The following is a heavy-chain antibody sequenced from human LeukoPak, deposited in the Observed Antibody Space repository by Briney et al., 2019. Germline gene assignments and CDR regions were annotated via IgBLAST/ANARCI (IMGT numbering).Heavy chain of an antibody. D-gene: IGHD3-10*01. Sequence: QPGRSLRLSCAASGFAFSSYGMHWVHQAPGKGLEWVAVIWYDGSNKYYADSVKGRFTISRDNSKNTLYLQMNSLRAEDTAVYYCARDAYYYGSGSYYKGGPFDYWGQGTLVTVSS. CDR3: ARDAYYYGSGSYYKGGPFDY. V-gene: IGHV3-33*01. CDR2: IWYDGSNK. CDR1: GFAFSSYG. J-gene: IGHJ4*02.